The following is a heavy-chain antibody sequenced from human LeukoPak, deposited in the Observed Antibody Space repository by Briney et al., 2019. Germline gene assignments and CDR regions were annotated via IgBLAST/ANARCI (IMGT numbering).Heavy chain of an antibody. V-gene: IGHV3-30-3*01. J-gene: IGHJ4*02. CDR1: GFTFSSYA. D-gene: IGHD1-26*01. CDR3: ADEGIGSYSFDY. Sequence: GGSLRLSCAASGFTFSSYAMHWVRQAPGKGLEWVAVISYDGSNKYYADSVKGRFTISRDNSKNTLYLQMNSLRAEDTAVYYCADEGIGSYSFDYWGQGTLVTVSS. CDR2: ISYDGSNK.